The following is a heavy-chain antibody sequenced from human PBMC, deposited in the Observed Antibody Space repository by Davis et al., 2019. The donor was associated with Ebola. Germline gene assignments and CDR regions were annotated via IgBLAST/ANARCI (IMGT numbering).Heavy chain of an antibody. CDR1: GYSFTSYW. V-gene: IGHV5-51*01. D-gene: IGHD3-3*01. Sequence: GGSLRLSCKGSGYSFTSYWIAWVRQMPGKGLEWMGIIYPGDSDTRYSPSFQGQVTISADKSITTAYLQWSSLKASDTAMYYCARFLEWKANYWGQGTLVTVSS. CDR2: IYPGDSDT. CDR3: ARFLEWKANY. J-gene: IGHJ4*02.